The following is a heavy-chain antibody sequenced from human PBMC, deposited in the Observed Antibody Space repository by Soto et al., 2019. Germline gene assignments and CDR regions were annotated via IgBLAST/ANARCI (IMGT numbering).Heavy chain of an antibody. CDR3: ARELPPWGDNYYYGMDV. Sequence: GGSLRLSCAASGFTFSSYGMHWVRQAPGKGLEWVAVIWYDGSNKYYADSVKGRFTISRDNSKNTLYLQMNSLRAEDTAVYYCARELPPWGDNYYYGMDVWGQGTTVTVSS. CDR1: GFTFSSYG. V-gene: IGHV3-33*01. D-gene: IGHD2-21*01. CDR2: IWYDGSNK. J-gene: IGHJ6*02.